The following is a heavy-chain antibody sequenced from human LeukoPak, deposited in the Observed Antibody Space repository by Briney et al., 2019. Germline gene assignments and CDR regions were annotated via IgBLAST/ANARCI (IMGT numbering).Heavy chain of an antibody. CDR3: ARAPGYDILTGYYKGFFDY. D-gene: IGHD3-9*01. CDR2: IYYTGST. V-gene: IGHV4-38-2*02. Sequence: SETLSLTCTVSGYSISSGYYWGWIRKPPGKGLEWIGNIYYTGSTYYNPSLKSRVTISVDTSKNQFSLKLSSVTAADTAVYYCARAPGYDILTGYYKGFFDYWGQGTLVTVSS. CDR1: GYSISSGYY. J-gene: IGHJ4*02.